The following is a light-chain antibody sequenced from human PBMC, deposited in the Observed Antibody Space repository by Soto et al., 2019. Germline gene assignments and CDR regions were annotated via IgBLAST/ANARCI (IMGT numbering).Light chain of an antibody. Sequence: EIVLTPSPCTLSLSNREEATLSCMASQSVDSNYLAWYQQKPGQAPRLLIYGASTRATGIPARFSGSGSGTEFTLTISSLQSEDFAVYYCQQYGSSRRRTFGQGSKVDIK. CDR2: GAS. J-gene: IGKJ1*01. V-gene: IGKV3-20*01. CDR1: QSVDSNY. CDR3: QQYGSSRRRT.